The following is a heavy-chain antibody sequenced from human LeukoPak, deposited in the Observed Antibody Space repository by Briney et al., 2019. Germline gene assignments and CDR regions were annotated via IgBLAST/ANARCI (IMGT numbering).Heavy chain of an antibody. Sequence: ASVKVSCKASGYTFTGYYMHWVRQAPGQGLELMGWINPNSGGTNYAQKFQGRVTMTRDTAISTAYMELSRLRSDDTAVYYCARDRAGNYYYYYYYMDGWGKGTTVTVSS. CDR2: INPNSGGT. V-gene: IGHV1-2*02. J-gene: IGHJ6*03. D-gene: IGHD5-24*01. CDR1: GYTFTGYY. CDR3: ARDRAGNYYYYYYYMDG.